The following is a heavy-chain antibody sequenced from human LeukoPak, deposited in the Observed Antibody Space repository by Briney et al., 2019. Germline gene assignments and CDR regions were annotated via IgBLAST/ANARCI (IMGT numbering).Heavy chain of an antibody. CDR1: GYSISNGYY. CDR3: ARVVRGFITHLDSYYYYMDV. D-gene: IGHD3-10*01. Sequence: SSETLSLTCTVSGYSISNGYYWGWIRQPPGKGLEWIGTIYHSGTTYYNPSLKSRVTISVDTSKNQFSLKLRSVTAADTGVYSCARVVRGFITHLDSYYYYMDVWGKGTTVIISS. V-gene: IGHV4-38-2*02. CDR2: IYHSGTT. J-gene: IGHJ6*03.